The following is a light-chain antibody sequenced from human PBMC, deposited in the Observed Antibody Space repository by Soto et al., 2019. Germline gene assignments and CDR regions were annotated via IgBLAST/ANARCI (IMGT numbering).Light chain of an antibody. Sequence: DIQMTQSPSTLSASVGDRVTITCRASQSISSWLAWYQQKPGKAPKLLIYDASSLESGVPSWFSGSGSGTEFTLTISSLQPDDFATYYCQQYNSGGTFGQGTKVEIK. J-gene: IGKJ1*01. CDR2: DAS. CDR3: QQYNSGGT. CDR1: QSISSW. V-gene: IGKV1-5*01.